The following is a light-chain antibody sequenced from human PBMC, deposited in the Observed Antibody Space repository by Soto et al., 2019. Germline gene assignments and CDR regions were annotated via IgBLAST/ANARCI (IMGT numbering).Light chain of an antibody. Sequence: QSVLTHPPSVSAAPGQKVTISCSGSNSNIVKNYVSWYQHLPGTAPKVLICDDTKRPSGIPDRFSGSKSGTSATLGITGLQTGDEADYFCGTWDTSLSAVVFGGGTKLTVL. J-gene: IGLJ2*01. V-gene: IGLV1-51*01. CDR2: DDT. CDR1: NSNIVKNY. CDR3: GTWDTSLSAVV.